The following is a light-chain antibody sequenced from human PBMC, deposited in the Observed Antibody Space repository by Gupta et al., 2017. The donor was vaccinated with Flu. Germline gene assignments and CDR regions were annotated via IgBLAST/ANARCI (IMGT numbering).Light chain of an antibody. Sequence: PDQSITLSCAGSELVTYNFVSWYQHHQGKAPKLMSYDVNNRPSGVSNRFSGSKSGNTDSLTISGLQAEDEADYYCSSYTTRSTLFGGGTKLTVL. V-gene: IGLV2-14*03. CDR1: ELVTYNF. J-gene: IGLJ3*02. CDR2: DVN. CDR3: SSYTTRSTL.